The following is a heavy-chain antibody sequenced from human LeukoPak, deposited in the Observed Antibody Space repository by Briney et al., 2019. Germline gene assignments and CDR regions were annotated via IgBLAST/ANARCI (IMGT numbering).Heavy chain of an antibody. J-gene: IGHJ4*02. V-gene: IGHV4-59*01. CDR2: IYYSGST. CDR3: ARCGVYYDSSGCSTADY. D-gene: IGHD3-22*01. CDR1: GGSISSYH. Sequence: SETLSLTCTVSGGSISSYHWSWLRQPPGKGLEWIGYIYYSGSTNYNPSLKSRVTISVDTSKNQFSLKLSSVTAADTAVYYCARCGVYYDSSGCSTADYWGQGTLVTVSS.